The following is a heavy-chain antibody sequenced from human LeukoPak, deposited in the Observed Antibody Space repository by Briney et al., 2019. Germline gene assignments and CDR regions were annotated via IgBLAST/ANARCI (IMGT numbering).Heavy chain of an antibody. CDR3: ARAYCGGDCYFANWFDP. CDR2: IYHSGRT. V-gene: IGHV4-38-2*02. Sequence: SETLSLTCTVSGYSISSGYYWGWIRQPPGKGLEWIGIIYHSGRTDYNPSLKSRVTISEDTSKNQFSLKLSSVTAADTAVYYCARAYCGGDCYFANWFDPWGQGTLVTVSS. D-gene: IGHD2-21*02. J-gene: IGHJ5*02. CDR1: GYSISSGYY.